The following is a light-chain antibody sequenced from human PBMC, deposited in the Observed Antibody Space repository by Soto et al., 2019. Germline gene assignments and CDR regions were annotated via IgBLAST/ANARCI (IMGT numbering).Light chain of an antibody. J-gene: IGKJ1*01. CDR2: AAS. CDR1: QGISSY. Sequence: AIRMTQSPSSFSASTGDRVTITCQASQGISSYLAWYQQKPGKAPKLLIYAASTLQSGVPSRFSGSGSGTDFTLTISCLQSEDFATYYCQQYYSYPSFGQGNKVEIK. V-gene: IGKV1-8*01. CDR3: QQYYSYPS.